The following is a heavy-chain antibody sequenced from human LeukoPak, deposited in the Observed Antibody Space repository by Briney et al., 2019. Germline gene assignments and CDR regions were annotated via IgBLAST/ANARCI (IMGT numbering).Heavy chain of an antibody. CDR2: VNHIGGT. CDR1: GGSFNGYY. CDR3: ARGVMGVYTFDI. J-gene: IGHJ3*02. Sequence: SETLSLTCEFYGAVYGGSFNGYYLSWIRQPPGRGQEWIAEVNHIGGTSYNPSLKSRVTISLDTSKIQVSLKLTSVTAADTAVYYCARGVMGVYTFDIWGQGTMVTVSS. D-gene: IGHD1-26*01. V-gene: IGHV4-34*01.